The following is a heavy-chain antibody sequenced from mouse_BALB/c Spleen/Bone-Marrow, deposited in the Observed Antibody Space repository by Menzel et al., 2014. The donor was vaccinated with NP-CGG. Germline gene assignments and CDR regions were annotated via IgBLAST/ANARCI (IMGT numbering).Heavy chain of an antibody. CDR2: IWSGGST. V-gene: IGHV2-2*02. CDR3: ARNHRGYYFDY. D-gene: IGHD3-1*01. CDR1: GFSLSSYG. J-gene: IGHJ2*01. Sequence: VMLVESGPGLVQPSQSLSITCTASGFSLSSYGVHWVRQSPGKGLEWLGVIWSGGSTDYNAAFISRLTISKDNSKSQVFFKMTSLQANDTAIYYCARNHRGYYFDYWGQGTTLTVSS.